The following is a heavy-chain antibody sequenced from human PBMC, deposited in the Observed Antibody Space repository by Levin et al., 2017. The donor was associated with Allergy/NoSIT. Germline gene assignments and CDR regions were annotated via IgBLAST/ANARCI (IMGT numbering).Heavy chain of an antibody. V-gene: IGHV3-23*01. CDR2: ISTGGTNT. CDR1: XXPLSSDC. Sequence: GGSLRLSCAAXXXPLSSDCKSWRRQAPWKGLEWVSAISTGGTNTYYVESVKGRFTISRDNSKNTLYLQMNSLRAEDTAVYYCAKDGAGTYYGIDYWGQGTLVTVSS. CDR3: AKDGAGTYYGIDY. J-gene: IGHJ4*02. D-gene: IGHD1-26*01.